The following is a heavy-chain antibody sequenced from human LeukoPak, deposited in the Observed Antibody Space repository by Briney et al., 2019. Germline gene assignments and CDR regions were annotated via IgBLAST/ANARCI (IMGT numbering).Heavy chain of an antibody. V-gene: IGHV4-59*01. CDR2: IYYSGST. CDR3: ARDNRVFGVDY. D-gene: IGHD3-3*01. CDR1: GGSISSYY. Sequence: SETLSLTCTVSGGSISSYYWSWIRQPPGKGLEWIGYIYYSGSTNYNPSLKSRVTISVDTSKNQFSLKLSSVTAADTAVYYCARDNRVFGVDYWGQGTLVTVSS. J-gene: IGHJ4*02.